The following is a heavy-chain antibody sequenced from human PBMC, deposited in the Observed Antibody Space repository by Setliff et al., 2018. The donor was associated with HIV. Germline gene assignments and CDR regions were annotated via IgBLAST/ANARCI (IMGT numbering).Heavy chain of an antibody. J-gene: IGHJ4*02. D-gene: IGHD1-26*01. CDR3: ARHGRLSGSYWGGGDY. V-gene: IGHV4-38-2*01. Sequence: SETLSLTCAVSGYSISSGYYWGWIRQPPGKGLEWIGSIYHSGSTYYNPSLKSRVTISVDTSKNQFSLKLTSVTAADTAVYYCARHGRLSGSYWGGGDYWGQGTLVTVSS. CDR2: IYHSGST. CDR1: GYSISSGYY.